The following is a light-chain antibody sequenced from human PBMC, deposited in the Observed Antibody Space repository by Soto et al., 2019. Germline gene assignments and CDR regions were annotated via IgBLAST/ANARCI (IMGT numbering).Light chain of an antibody. V-gene: IGKV3-20*01. Sequence: EIVLTQSPGTLSLSPGERATLSCRASQSVSSNYLAWYQQKPGQAPRLLIYDASYRAIGIPDRFSGSGSGTEFTFTISRLEPEDFAVYFCQQYGRYPLTFGGGTKVEIK. CDR3: QQYGRYPLT. CDR1: QSVSSNY. CDR2: DAS. J-gene: IGKJ4*01.